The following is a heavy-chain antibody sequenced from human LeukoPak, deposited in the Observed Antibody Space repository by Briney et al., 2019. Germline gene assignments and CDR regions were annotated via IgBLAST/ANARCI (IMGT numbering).Heavy chain of an antibody. V-gene: IGHV1-2*02. CDR3: ARDPSTVTTRHLDY. Sequence: ASVKVSCMASGYTFTGYYMRGVRQAPGQGLEWVGWINPDSGDTNYAQTFQGRVTVTKDTSIRTVYLELSRLRSDDTAVYYWARDPSTVTTRHLDYWGQGTLVTVSS. D-gene: IGHD4-17*01. J-gene: IGHJ4*02. CDR1: GYTFTGYY. CDR2: INPDSGDT.